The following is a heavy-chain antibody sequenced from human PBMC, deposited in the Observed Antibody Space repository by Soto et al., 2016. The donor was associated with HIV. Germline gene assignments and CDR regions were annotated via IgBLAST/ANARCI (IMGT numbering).Heavy chain of an antibody. CDR3: AKDLVARRDCGSTSCYRIFDC. D-gene: IGHD2-2*01. J-gene: IGHJ4*02. V-gene: IGHV3-23*01. CDR1: GFIFNRYA. CDR2: ISGSGTNT. Sequence: EVQLLESGGGLVQPGGSLRLSCAASGFIFNRYAMSWVRQAPEKGLEWVSSISGSGTNTYYSESVRGRFTISRDNLKNTLDLQMNSLGAEDTAIYYCAKDLVARRDCGSTSCYRIFDCWGQGTLVTVSS.